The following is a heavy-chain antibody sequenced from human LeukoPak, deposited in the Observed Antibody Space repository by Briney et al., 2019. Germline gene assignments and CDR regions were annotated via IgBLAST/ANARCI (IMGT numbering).Heavy chain of an antibody. V-gene: IGHV3-30*14. Sequence: GGSLRLSCAASGFTFSSYAMHWVRQAPGKGLEWVAVISYDGSNKYYADSVKGRFTISRDNSKNTLYLQMNSLRAEDTAVYYCVRAFWFGEPDYGGYYFDYWGQGTLVTVSS. CDR2: ISYDGSNK. CDR1: GFTFSSYA. D-gene: IGHD3-10*01. CDR3: VRAFWFGEPDYGGYYFDY. J-gene: IGHJ4*02.